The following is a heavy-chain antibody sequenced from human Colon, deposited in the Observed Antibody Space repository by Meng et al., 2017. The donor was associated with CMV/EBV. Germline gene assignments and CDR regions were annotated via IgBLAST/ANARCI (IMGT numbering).Heavy chain of an antibody. CDR3: MRADGVNQD. J-gene: IGHJ4*02. D-gene: IGHD2-8*01. CDR1: AFSLSNVY. CDR2: ITSKNDGGAI. Sequence: SCAASAFSLSNVYSNWVRQAPGKGLEWVGRITSKNDGGAIDYAAAVKGRFTISRDESENTVYLQMNSLITEDSAIYYCMRADGVNQDWGQGSLVTVSS. V-gene: IGHV3-15*07.